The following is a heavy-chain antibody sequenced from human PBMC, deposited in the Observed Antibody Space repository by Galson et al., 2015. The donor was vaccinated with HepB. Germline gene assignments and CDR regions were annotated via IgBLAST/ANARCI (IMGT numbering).Heavy chain of an antibody. V-gene: IGHV3-23*01. CDR1: GLTFSNYA. D-gene: IGHD5-12*01. CDR2: ISGSGDST. CDR3: AKGYSGASYLYFDY. Sequence: SLRLSCAASGLTFSNYAMSWVRQAPGKGLEWVSAISGSGDSTYYADSVKGRFTISRDNSKNTLYLQMNSLRAEDTAVYYCAKGYSGASYLYFDYWGQGTLVTVSS. J-gene: IGHJ4*02.